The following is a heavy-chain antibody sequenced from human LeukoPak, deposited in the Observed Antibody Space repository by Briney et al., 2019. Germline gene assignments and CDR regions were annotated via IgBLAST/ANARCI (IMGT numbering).Heavy chain of an antibody. CDR1: RYTFTGYY. V-gene: IGHV1-2*02. Sequence: GASVKVSCKASRYTFTGYYIHWVRQAPGQGLEWMGWINPNSGGTNYAQKFQGRVTMTRDTSITTAYMELNRLKSDDTAVYYCAREVYYGSGSHDYYYYYMDVWGKGTTVTISS. CDR3: AREVYYGSGSHDYYYYYMDV. CDR2: INPNSGGT. J-gene: IGHJ6*03. D-gene: IGHD3-10*01.